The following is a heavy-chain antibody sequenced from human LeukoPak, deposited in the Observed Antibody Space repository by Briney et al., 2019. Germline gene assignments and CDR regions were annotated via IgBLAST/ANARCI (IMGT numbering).Heavy chain of an antibody. J-gene: IGHJ4*02. CDR2: IYYSGST. V-gene: IGHV4-39*02. CDR1: GGSISSSSYY. Sequence: PSETLSLTCTVSGGSISSSSYYWGWIRQPPGKGLEWIGSIYYSGSTYYNPSLKSRVTISVDTSKNQFSLRLSSVTAADTAVYFCAGDSSGGYTPDYWGQGTLVTVSS. CDR3: AGDSSGGYTPDY. D-gene: IGHD3-16*02.